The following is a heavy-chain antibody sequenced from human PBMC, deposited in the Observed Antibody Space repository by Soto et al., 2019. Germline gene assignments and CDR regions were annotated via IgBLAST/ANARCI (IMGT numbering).Heavy chain of an antibody. CDR3: AKGGTSCSSASCFVAN. D-gene: IGHD2-2*01. J-gene: IGHJ4*02. V-gene: IGHV3-23*01. CDR1: GFTFSSYA. Sequence: PGGSLRLSCAGSGFTFSSYAMSWVRQAPGKGLEWVSFISALGVSTFYADSVKGRFTISRDNSRNTLFLQINSLRAEDTAVYYCAKGGTSCSSASCFVANWGQGTRVTVSS. CDR2: ISALGVST.